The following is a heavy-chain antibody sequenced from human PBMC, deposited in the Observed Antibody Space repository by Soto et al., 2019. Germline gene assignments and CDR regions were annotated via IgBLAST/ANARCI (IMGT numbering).Heavy chain of an antibody. CDR1: GITFSDAW. J-gene: IGHJ4*02. Sequence: EVQLVESGGGLVKPGGSLRLSCEASGITFSDAWMSWVRQAPGKGLEWIGRMKSKTYGGTADYATALKGRFTISRDDSKNTLYLQVDSLKTEDTAMYYCSTSDPRWSHWGQGTLVTVSS. CDR3: STSDPRWSH. V-gene: IGHV3-15*01. D-gene: IGHD2-8*01. CDR2: MKSKTYGGTA.